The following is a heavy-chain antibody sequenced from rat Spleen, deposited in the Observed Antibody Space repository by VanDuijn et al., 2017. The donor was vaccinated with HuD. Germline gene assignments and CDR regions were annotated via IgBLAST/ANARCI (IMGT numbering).Heavy chain of an antibody. Sequence: EVQLVESGGGLVQPGRSLKLSCAASGFTFSDYYMAWVRQAPKKGLEWVASISYEGSGTYYGDSVKGRFTISSDNAKSTLYLQMNSLRSEDTATYYCTRREGPTFDYWGQGVMVTVSS. D-gene: IGHD1-11*01. CDR1: GFTFSDYY. V-gene: IGHV5-22*01. CDR3: TRREGPTFDY. CDR2: ISYEGSGT. J-gene: IGHJ2*01.